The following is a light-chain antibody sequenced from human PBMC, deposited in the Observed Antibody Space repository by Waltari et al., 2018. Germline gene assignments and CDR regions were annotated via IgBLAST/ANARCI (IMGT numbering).Light chain of an antibody. CDR2: DLT. CDR1: SHALGAYSY. V-gene: IGLV2-14*03. J-gene: IGLJ2*01. Sequence: QSALTQPASVSGSPGQSITISCTGTSHALGAYSYVTWYHQRPGKVPKLIIYDLTERPSGVSNRFSGSKSGSTASLTVSGLQAEDEGLFYCSAYTSRGTLKFGGGTRVTVL. CDR3: SAYTSRGTLK.